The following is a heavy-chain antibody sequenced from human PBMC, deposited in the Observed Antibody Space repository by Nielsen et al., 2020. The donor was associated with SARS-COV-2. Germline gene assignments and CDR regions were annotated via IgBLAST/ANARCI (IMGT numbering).Heavy chain of an antibody. D-gene: IGHD3-10*01. CDR3: ARWFMGGGLDY. V-gene: IGHV4-39*01. CDR2: ISYSGST. J-gene: IGHJ4*02. CDR1: GGSITSSGHY. Sequence: SVTLSLTCSVSGGSITSSGHYWGWIRQPPGKGLEWIGSISYSGSTYYNPSLKSRVAISEDTSKNQFSLKLISVTAADTAVFYCARWFMGGGLDYWGQGSLVTVSS.